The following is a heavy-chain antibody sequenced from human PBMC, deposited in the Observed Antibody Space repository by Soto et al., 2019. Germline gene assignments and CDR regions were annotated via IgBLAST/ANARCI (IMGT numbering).Heavy chain of an antibody. CDR3: ARGAGITIFDY. Sequence: SETLSLTCTVSGGSISSYYWSWIRQPPGKGLEWIGYIYYSGSTNYNPSLKSRVTISVDTSKNQFSLKLSSVTAADTAVYYCARGAGITIFDYWGQGTLVTVSS. V-gene: IGHV4-59*01. CDR2: IYYSGST. D-gene: IGHD3-3*01. CDR1: GGSISSYY. J-gene: IGHJ4*02.